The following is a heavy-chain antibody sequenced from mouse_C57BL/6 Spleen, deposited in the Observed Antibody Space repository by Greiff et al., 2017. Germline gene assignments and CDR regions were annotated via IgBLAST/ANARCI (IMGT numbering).Heavy chain of an antibody. D-gene: IGHD2-3*01. CDR3: ARDGYYPVYAMDY. CDR1: GYAFSSYW. Sequence: QVQLQQSGAELVKPGASVKISCKASGYAFSSYWMNWVKQRPGKGLEWIGQIYPGDGDTNYNGKFKGKATLTADKSSSTAYMLLSSLTSEDSAVYFCARDGYYPVYAMDYWGQGTSVTVA. J-gene: IGHJ4*01. CDR2: IYPGDGDT. V-gene: IGHV1-80*01.